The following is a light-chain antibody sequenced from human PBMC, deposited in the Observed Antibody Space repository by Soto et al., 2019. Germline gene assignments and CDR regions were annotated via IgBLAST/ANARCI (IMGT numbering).Light chain of an antibody. V-gene: IGKV4-1*01. Sequence: DIEMTQSPDSLAVSLGERATINCKSSQRVFYNANNKNYIAWYQQKPGQPPKLLIYWASTRESGVPDRFSGSGSGTDFSLTISSLQAEDVAVYYCQQYFSIPLLTFGGGTKVDIK. CDR1: QRVFYNANNKNY. J-gene: IGKJ4*01. CDR3: QQYFSIPLLT. CDR2: WAS.